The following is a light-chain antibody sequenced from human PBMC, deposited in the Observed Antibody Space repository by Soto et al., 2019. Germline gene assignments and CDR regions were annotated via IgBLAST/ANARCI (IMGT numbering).Light chain of an antibody. CDR1: SSDVGGYNY. J-gene: IGLJ3*02. CDR2: DVS. V-gene: IGLV2-14*01. CDR3: SSYTSSSTLGGV. Sequence: QSVLTQPASVSGSPGQSITISCTGTSSDVGGYNYVSWYQQHPGKAPKLMIYDVSNRPSGVSNRFSGSKSGNTDSLTISGAQAEDEADYYCSSYTSSSTLGGVFGGGTKLTVL.